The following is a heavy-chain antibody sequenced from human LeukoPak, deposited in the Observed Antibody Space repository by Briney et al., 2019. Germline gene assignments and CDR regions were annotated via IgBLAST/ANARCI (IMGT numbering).Heavy chain of an antibody. V-gene: IGHV1-2*06. D-gene: IGHD3-22*01. CDR3: ARDLGSDITLIRDY. J-gene: IGHJ4*02. Sequence: GASVKVSCKASGYTFTGYYMHWVRQAPGQGLEWMGRINPNSGGTNYAQKFQGRVTMTRDTSISTAYMELSRLRSDDTAVYYCARDLGSDITLIRDYWGQGTLVTVSS. CDR1: GYTFTGYY. CDR2: INPNSGGT.